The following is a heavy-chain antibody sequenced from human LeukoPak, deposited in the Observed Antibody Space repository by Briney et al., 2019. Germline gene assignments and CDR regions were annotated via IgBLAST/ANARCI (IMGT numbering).Heavy chain of an antibody. CDR3: ARVPPYSSGWYRFDY. CDR2: IWYDGSNK. J-gene: IGHJ4*02. V-gene: IGHV3-33*01. Sequence: GGSLRLSCAASGCTFSSYGMHWVRQAPGKGLEWVAVIWYDGSNKYYADSVKGRFTISRDNSKNTLYLQMNSLRAEDTAVYYCARVPPYSSGWYRFDYWGQGTLVTVSS. CDR1: GCTFSSYG. D-gene: IGHD6-19*01.